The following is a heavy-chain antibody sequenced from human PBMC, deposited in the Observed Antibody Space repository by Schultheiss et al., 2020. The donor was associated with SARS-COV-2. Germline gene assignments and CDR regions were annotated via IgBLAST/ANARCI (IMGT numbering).Heavy chain of an antibody. CDR1: GGSISSYY. CDR3: ARDAKFYYGMDV. V-gene: IGHV4-59*01. Sequence: SETLSLTCTVSGGSISSYYWSWIRQPPGKGLEWIGYIYYSGSTNYNPSLKSRVTISVDTSKNQFSLKLSSVTAADTAVYFCARDAKFYYGMDVWGQGTTVTVSS. CDR2: IYYSGST. J-gene: IGHJ6*02.